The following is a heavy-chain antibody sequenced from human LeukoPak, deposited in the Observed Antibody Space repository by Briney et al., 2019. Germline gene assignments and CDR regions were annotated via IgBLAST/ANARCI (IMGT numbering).Heavy chain of an antibody. CDR1: GFTFSSYW. D-gene: IGHD3-10*01. J-gene: IGHJ4*02. Sequence: QSGGSLRLSCAASGFTFSSYWMHWVRQAPGKGLVWVSAIGTAGDTYYPGSVKGRFTISRENAKNSLYLQMNSLRAGDTAVYYCARKSRGLFDYWGQGTLVTVSS. V-gene: IGHV3-13*01. CDR3: ARKSRGLFDY. CDR2: IGTAGDT.